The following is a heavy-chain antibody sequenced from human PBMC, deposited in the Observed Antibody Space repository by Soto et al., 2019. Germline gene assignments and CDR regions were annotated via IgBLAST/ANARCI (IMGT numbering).Heavy chain of an antibody. CDR2: IYYGGST. D-gene: IGHD3-22*01. CDR3: ARVRREDDNSCPVDY. Sequence: QLQLQESGSGLVKPSQTLSLTCAVSGGSISSGDYSWNWIRQPPGKGLEWIGYIYYGGSTYYNPSRQSRVTMSVDRSRDQLSLKLNSVTAADTAVYYFARVRREDDNSCPVDYWVQGTLVTVSS. V-gene: IGHV4-30-2*01. CDR1: GGSISSGDYS. J-gene: IGHJ4*02.